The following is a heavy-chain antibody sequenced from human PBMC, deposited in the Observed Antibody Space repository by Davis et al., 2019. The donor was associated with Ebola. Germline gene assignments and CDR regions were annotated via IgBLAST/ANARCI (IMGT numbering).Heavy chain of an antibody. J-gene: IGHJ6*02. CDR1: GYTFTTYY. CDR2: INPGSATT. CDR3: AREEIVVVIPATDLHYYYGMDV. Sequence: ASVKVSCKASGYTFTTYYIHWVRQAPGQGLEWMGIINPGSATTNYAQKFQDRVTMTRDTSTSTVYMELNSLRTDDTAVYYCAREEIVVVIPATDLHYYYGMDVWGQGTTVTVSS. V-gene: IGHV1-46*01. D-gene: IGHD2-15*01.